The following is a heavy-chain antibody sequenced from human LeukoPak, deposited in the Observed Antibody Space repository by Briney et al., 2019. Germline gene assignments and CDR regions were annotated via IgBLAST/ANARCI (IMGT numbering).Heavy chain of an antibody. CDR2: ISSSGAST. CDR1: GFTFCSYA. V-gene: IGHV3-23*01. Sequence: GGSLRLSCAASGFTFCSYAMSWVRQAPGKGREWGSGISSSGASTYYEDTVKGRFTISRDNSKNTLYMQMNSMRAEDTAVYYCAKDVEPITIFGVVITQDAFDIWGQGTMVTVSS. J-gene: IGHJ3*02. D-gene: IGHD3-3*01. CDR3: AKDVEPITIFGVVITQDAFDI.